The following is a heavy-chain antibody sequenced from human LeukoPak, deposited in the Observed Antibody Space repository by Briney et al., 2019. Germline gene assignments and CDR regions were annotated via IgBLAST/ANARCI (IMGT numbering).Heavy chain of an antibody. D-gene: IGHD3-3*01. Sequence: GRSLRLSCAASGFTFDDYAMHWVRQAPGKGLEWVSGISWNSGSIGYADSVKGRFTISRDNAKNSLYLQMNSLRAEDTALYYCARGGYDFWSGYLLGYYYGMDVWGQGTTVTVSS. CDR2: ISWNSGSI. CDR1: GFTFDDYA. CDR3: ARGGYDFWSGYLLGYYYGMDV. J-gene: IGHJ6*02. V-gene: IGHV3-9*01.